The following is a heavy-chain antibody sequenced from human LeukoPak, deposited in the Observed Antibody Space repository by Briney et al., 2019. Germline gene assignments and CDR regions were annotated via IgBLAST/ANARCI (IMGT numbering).Heavy chain of an antibody. CDR1: GFTFSSYA. CDR2: ISYDGSDK. Sequence: GGSLRLSCAASGFTFSSYAMHWVRQAPGKGLEWVAIISYDGSDKYYADSVKGRLTISRDNSKSTLYLQMIILRTEDTAGYYCARADGSVAGPPSGHWGQGTLVTVSS. V-gene: IGHV3-30-3*01. CDR3: ARADGSVAGPPSGH. D-gene: IGHD6-19*01. J-gene: IGHJ4*02.